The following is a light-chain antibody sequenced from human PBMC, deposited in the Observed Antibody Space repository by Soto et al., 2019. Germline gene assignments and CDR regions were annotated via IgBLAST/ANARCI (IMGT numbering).Light chain of an antibody. CDR2: GVS. Sequence: QSALTQPPSASGSPGQSVTISCTGTSSDAGSYNLFSWHQQHPGKAPKVMIYGVSQRPSGVPDRFSGSKSGNTASLTVSGLQAEDEADYYCSSYAGSSVVFGAGTKLTVL. J-gene: IGLJ2*01. CDR3: SSYAGSSVV. CDR1: SSDAGSYNL. V-gene: IGLV2-8*01.